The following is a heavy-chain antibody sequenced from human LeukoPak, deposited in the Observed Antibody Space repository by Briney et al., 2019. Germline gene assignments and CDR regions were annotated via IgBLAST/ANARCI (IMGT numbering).Heavy chain of an antibody. CDR3: ARDAMSRTADY. CDR1: GFTFSSYW. V-gene: IGHV3-7*01. CDR2: IKQDGSET. Sequence: GGSLRLSCAASGFTFSSYWMSWVRQAPGKGLEWVGNIKQDGSETYFVDSVKGRFTISRDNAKNSLYLQMNNPRAEDTAVYYCARDAMSRTADYWGQGTLVTVSS. J-gene: IGHJ4*02. D-gene: IGHD2-2*01.